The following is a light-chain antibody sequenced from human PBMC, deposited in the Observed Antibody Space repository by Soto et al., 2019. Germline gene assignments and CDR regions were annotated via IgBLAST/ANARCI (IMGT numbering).Light chain of an antibody. CDR1: QSITNY. CDR3: QQSYSIPHT. V-gene: IGKV1-39*01. Sequence: DIQMTQSPSSLSASVGGRVTITCRASQSITNYLNWYQQQPGKAPNLLIYAASSLQSGVPSRFSGSGSGTDFTLTISSLQPEDFATYYCQQSYSIPHTFGQGTKLKIK. CDR2: AAS. J-gene: IGKJ2*01.